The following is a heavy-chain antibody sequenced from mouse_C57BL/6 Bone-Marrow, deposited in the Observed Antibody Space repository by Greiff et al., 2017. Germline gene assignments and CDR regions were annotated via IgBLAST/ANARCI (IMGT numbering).Heavy chain of an antibody. CDR2: IYPRSGTT. J-gene: IGHJ1*03. CDR1: GYTFTSYG. Sequence: VQLQQSGAELARPGASVKLSCKASGYTFTSYGISWVKQRTGQGLEWIGEIYPRSGTTYYNEKFKGKATLTADKSSSTAYMELRSLTSEDSAVYFCARFYGSSYWYFDVWGTGTTVTVSS. D-gene: IGHD1-1*01. V-gene: IGHV1-81*01. CDR3: ARFYGSSYWYFDV.